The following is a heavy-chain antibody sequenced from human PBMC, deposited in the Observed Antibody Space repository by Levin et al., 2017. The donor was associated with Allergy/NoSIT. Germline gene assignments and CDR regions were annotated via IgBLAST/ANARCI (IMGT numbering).Heavy chain of an antibody. CDR1: GYTFTSYY. Sequence: GASVKVSCKASGYTFTSYYMHWVRQAPGQGLEWMGIINPSGGSTSYAQKFQGRVTMTRDTSTSTVYMELSSLRSEDTAVYYCAREEQATENLRYFDWLPNLDYWGQGTLVTVSS. V-gene: IGHV1-46*01. D-gene: IGHD3-9*01. CDR2: INPSGGST. CDR3: AREEQATENLRYFDWLPNLDY. J-gene: IGHJ4*02.